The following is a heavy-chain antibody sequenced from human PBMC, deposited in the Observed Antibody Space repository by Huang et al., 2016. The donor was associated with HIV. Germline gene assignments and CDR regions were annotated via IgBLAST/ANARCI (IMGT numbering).Heavy chain of an antibody. CDR2: ISNEGSTK. CDR1: GFTFSNYA. V-gene: IGHV3-30-3*01. Sequence: QVQLVESGGGVVQPGTSLRLSCAASGFTFSNYAMNWVRQAPGKGLDVVAVISNEGSTKYYADSVKGRFTISRDNSKNTVYLQMNSLRAEDTAVYYCARSEPSRYYFDYWGQGTLVTVSS. CDR3: ARSEPSRYYFDY. J-gene: IGHJ4*02.